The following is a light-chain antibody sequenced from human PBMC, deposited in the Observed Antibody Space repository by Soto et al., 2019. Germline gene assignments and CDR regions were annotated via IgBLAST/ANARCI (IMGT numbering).Light chain of an antibody. CDR1: QGINSW. CDR3: QQYGSLPLT. Sequence: DIQLTQSPSSVSASVGDRVTITCRASQGINSWLAWYQQKPGKAPRLLIYAASSLQGAVPSRFSGRGSGRDFSFTITSLQPDDVATYFCQQYGSLPLTFGQGTRLDIK. V-gene: IGKV1D-12*01. J-gene: IGKJ5*01. CDR2: AAS.